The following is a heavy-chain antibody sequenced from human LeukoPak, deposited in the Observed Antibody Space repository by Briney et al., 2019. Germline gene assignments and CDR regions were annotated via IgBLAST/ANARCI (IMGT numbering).Heavy chain of an antibody. CDR2: MNPNSGNT. CDR3: ASDYYGSGSYLD. J-gene: IGHJ4*02. D-gene: IGHD3-10*01. CDR1: GYTFTSYD. Sequence: GASVKVSCKASGYTFTSYDINWVRQATGQGLEWMGWMNPNSGNTDYAQKFQGRVTMTRNTSISTAYMELSSLRSEDTAVYYCASDYYGSGSYLDWGQGTLVTVSS. V-gene: IGHV1-8*01.